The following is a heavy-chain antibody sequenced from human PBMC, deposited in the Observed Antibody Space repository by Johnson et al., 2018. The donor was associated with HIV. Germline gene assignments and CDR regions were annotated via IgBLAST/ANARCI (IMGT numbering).Heavy chain of an antibody. CDR2: ISYDGSSN. Sequence: QVQLVESGGGVVHPGRSLRVSCAASGFTFSDHAIHWVRQAPRKGLEWVAVISYDGSSNYYADPVTVRFTISRDNSKNTLYVQMNSLRAEDTAVYYCARPYSGPKGDAFDIWGQGTMVTVSS. J-gene: IGHJ3*02. CDR3: ARPYSGPKGDAFDI. CDR1: GFTFSDHA. V-gene: IGHV3-30-3*01. D-gene: IGHD5-12*01.